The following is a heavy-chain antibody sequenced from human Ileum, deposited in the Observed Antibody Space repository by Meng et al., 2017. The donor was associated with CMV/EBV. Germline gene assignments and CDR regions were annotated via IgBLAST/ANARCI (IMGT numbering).Heavy chain of an antibody. CDR3: AAEPCGGGICWAGFKI. J-gene: IGHJ3*02. CDR2: VGPDGITT. CDR1: GFTFSSHW. D-gene: IGHD2-21*01. Sequence: GGSLRLSCAADGFTFSSHWMHWVRQGPGKGLEWLSGVGPDGITTMYADSVKGRFTISRDNAKSTLYLQMNSLRGEDTSVYLCAAEPCGGGICWAGFKIWGQGTTVTVSS. V-gene: IGHV3-74*03.